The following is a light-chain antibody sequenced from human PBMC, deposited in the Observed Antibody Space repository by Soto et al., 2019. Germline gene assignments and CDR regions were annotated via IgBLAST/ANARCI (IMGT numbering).Light chain of an antibody. V-gene: IGLV1-44*01. CDR3: TSWDDSLNGYVV. CDR2: VND. CDR1: SSNIGINT. J-gene: IGLJ2*01. Sequence: QSVLTQPPSVSGAPGQRVTMSCSGSSSNIGINTVNWYQQLPGTAPKLLIYVNDRRSSGVPDRFSVSKSGTSASLAISGLQSEDEADYYCTSWDDSLNGYVVFGGGTKLTVL.